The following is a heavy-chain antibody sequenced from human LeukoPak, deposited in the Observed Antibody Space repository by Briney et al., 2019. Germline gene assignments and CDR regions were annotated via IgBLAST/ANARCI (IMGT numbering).Heavy chain of an antibody. J-gene: IGHJ4*02. D-gene: IGHD5-24*01. V-gene: IGHV4-30-2*01. Sequence: SQTLSLTCAVSGGSISSGGYSWSWIRQPPGKGLEWIGYIYHSGSTYYNPSLKSRVTISVDRSKNQFSLKLSSVTAADTAVYYCARGEMATIRGYYFDYGGQGPLVTVSS. CDR2: IYHSGST. CDR1: GGSISSGGYS. CDR3: ARGEMATIRGYYFDY.